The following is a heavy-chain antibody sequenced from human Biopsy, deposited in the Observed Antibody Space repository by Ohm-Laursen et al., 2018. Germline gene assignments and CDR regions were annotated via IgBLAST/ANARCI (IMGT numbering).Heavy chain of an antibody. CDR1: GYSFPTYW. J-gene: IGHJ3*02. CDR2: IYPSDSNT. V-gene: IGHV5-51*01. Sequence: ESLRISCKGSGYSFPTYWLGWVRQMPGKGLERMGFIYPSDSNTIYSPSFQVQVTISADKSISIAYLQLTSLKASDTAMYYCARNSGNYKYDAFDIWGLGTMVTVSS. CDR3: ARNSGNYKYDAFDI. D-gene: IGHD1-7*01.